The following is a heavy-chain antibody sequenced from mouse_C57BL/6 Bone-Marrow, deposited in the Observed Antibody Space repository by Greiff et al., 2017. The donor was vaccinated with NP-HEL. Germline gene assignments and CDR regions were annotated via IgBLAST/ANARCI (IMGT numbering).Heavy chain of an antibody. V-gene: IGHV1-47*01. CDR2: FHPYTDDT. CDR3: ARRSNFDYAMDY. D-gene: IGHD1-1*01. Sequence: VQRVESGAELVKPGASVKMSCKASGYTFTTYPIEWMKQSHGKCLEWIGNFHPYTDDTKYNEKFKGKATLTVEKSSSTVYLDLSRLTSDYSAVYYCARRSNFDYAMDYWGQGTSVTVSS. J-gene: IGHJ4*01. CDR1: GYTFTTYP.